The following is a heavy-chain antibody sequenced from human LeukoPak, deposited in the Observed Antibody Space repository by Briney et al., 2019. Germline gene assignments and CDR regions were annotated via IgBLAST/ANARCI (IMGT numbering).Heavy chain of an antibody. J-gene: IGHJ4*02. D-gene: IGHD3-16*01. CDR2: ISGSGGSR. CDR3: AKDLGGRGYYFDY. V-gene: IGHV3-23*01. CDR1: GFTFSSYA. Sequence: GGSLRLSCAASGFTFSSYAMSWVRQAPGKGLEWVSAISGSGGSRYYADSVKGRFTISRDNSKNTLYLQMNSLRAEDTAVYYCAKDLGGRGYYFDYWGQGTLVTVSS.